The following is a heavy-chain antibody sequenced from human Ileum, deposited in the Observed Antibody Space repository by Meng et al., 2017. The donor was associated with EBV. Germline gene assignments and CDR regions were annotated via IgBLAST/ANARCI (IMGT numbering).Heavy chain of an antibody. D-gene: IGHD4-23*01. CDR2: ISHTGTT. V-gene: IGHV4-34*01. Sequence: QVPLQQLGAGLFKPSETLSLTCGVYGGSFSNYYWTWIRQPPGKGLEWIGEISHTGTTKYNPSLKNRVTISLDTSNNQFSLNLNSVTAADTALYYCARYGTCGANSFYCFDPWGQGTLVTVSS. J-gene: IGHJ5*02. CDR3: ARYGTCGANSFYCFDP. CDR1: GGSFSNYY.